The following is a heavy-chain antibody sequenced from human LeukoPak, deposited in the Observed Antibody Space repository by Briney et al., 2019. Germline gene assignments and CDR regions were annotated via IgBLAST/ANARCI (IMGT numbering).Heavy chain of an antibody. CDR1: GFSFSSYS. CDR2: ISSSSSYI. V-gene: IGHV3-21*01. Sequence: GGSLRLSCAASGFSFSSYSMNWVRQAPGKGLEWVSSISSSSSYIYYADSVKGRFTISRDNAKNSLYLQMNSLRAEDTAVYYCARDLRAGDYYYNYYMDVWGKGTTVTVSS. J-gene: IGHJ6*03. D-gene: IGHD3-10*01. CDR3: ARDLRAGDYYYNYYMDV.